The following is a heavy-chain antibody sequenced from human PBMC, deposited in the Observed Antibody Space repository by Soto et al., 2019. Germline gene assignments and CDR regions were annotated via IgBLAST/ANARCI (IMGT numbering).Heavy chain of an antibody. CDR1: GGSMRTYF. CDR2: IHFGGTT. CDR3: ARSDYCEFDY. V-gene: IGHV4-59*01. Sequence: PSETLSLTCTVSGGSMRTYFWNWIRQPPGKGLEWIAYIHFGGTTNYNPSLKCRVTISIDMSKNRLSLKLNSVTAADTALYYCARSDYCEFDYWVQGALVT. J-gene: IGHJ4*02. D-gene: IGHD4-17*01.